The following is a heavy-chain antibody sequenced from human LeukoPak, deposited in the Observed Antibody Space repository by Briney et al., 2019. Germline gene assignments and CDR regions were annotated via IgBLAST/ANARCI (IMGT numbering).Heavy chain of an antibody. CDR1: GGSFSGYY. CDR3: ARGQEDIVVVVAAHNSYYFDY. Sequence: SETLSLTCAVYGGSFSGYYWSWIRQPPGKGLEWIGESNQSGSTNYNPSLKSRVIISVDTSKNQFSLKLSSVTASDTAVYYCARGQEDIVVVVAAHNSYYFDYWGQGALVTVSS. D-gene: IGHD2-15*01. J-gene: IGHJ4*02. CDR2: SNQSGST. V-gene: IGHV4-34*01.